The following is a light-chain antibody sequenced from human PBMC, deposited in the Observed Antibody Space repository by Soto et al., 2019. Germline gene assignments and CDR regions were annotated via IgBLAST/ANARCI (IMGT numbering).Light chain of an antibody. J-gene: IGKJ1*01. Sequence: EIVLAQSPGTLSLSPGERATLSCRASQSVSNTYLAWYQQKPGQAPRLLIYGVSSRATGIPDRFSGSGSGTDFTLSISRLDPEDFAVYYCQYYDESMWTFGQGTKVDIK. CDR1: QSVSNTY. CDR3: QYYDESMWT. CDR2: GVS. V-gene: IGKV3-20*01.